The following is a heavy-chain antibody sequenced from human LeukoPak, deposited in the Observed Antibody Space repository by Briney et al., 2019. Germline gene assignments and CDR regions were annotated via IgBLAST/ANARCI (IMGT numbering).Heavy chain of an antibody. CDR2: ISGSGGST. Sequence: GGSLRLSCAASVFTLSSYSMTWVRQAQGKGLEWVSAISGSGGSTYYADSVKGRFTISRDNSKNTLYLQMNSLRAEDTAVYYCAKVPRPVYYFDYWGQGTLVTVSS. V-gene: IGHV3-23*01. J-gene: IGHJ4*02. CDR3: AKVPRPVYYFDY. D-gene: IGHD6-6*01. CDR1: VFTLSSYS.